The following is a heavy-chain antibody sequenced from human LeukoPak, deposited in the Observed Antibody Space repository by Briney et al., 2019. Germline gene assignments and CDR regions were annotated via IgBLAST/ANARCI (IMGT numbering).Heavy chain of an antibody. CDR1: GGSISSSSYY. CDR2: IYYSGST. D-gene: IGHD3-22*01. V-gene: IGHV4-39*07. CDR3: ASGITMIVVVTPQDYFDY. J-gene: IGHJ4*02. Sequence: PSETLSLTCTVSGGSISSSSYYWGWIRQPPGKGLEWIGSIYYSGSTYYNPSLKSRVTISVDTSKNQFSLKLSSVTAADTAVYYCASGITMIVVVTPQDYFDYWGQGTLVTVSS.